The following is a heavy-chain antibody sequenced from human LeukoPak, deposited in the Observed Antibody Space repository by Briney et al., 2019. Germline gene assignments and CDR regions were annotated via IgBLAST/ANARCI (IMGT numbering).Heavy chain of an antibody. V-gene: IGHV1-46*01. D-gene: IGHD2-2*01. CDR1: GYTFTSYY. CDR2: FNPSGGDT. J-gene: IGHJ6*02. Sequence: GASVKVSCKASGYTFTSYYMHWVRQAPGLGLQWMGIFNPSGGDTSYAQKFQGRVTTTRDTSTSTVYMEVVSLRSEDTAVYYCARGCRVVPGVHNVVMTSYYNGMDVWGQGTTVTVSS. CDR3: ARGCRVVPGVHNVVMTSYYNGMDV.